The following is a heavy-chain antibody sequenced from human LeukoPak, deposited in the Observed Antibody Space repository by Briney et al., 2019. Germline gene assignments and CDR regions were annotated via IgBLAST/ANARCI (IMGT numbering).Heavy chain of an antibody. V-gene: IGHV4-34*01. Sequence: SETLSLTCAVYGGSFSGYYWSWIRQPPGKGLEWIGEINHSGSTNYNPSLKSRVTISVDTSKNQFSLKLSSVTAADTAVFYCARGFDVRYLGFDYWAREPWSPSPQ. D-gene: IGHD3-16*02. J-gene: IGHJ4*02. CDR2: INHSGST. CDR3: ARGFDVRYLGFDY. CDR1: GGSFSGYY.